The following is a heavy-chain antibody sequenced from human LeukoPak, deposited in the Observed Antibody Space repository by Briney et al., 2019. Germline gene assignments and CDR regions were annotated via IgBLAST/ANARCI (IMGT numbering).Heavy chain of an antibody. J-gene: IGHJ4*02. D-gene: IGHD3-3*01. V-gene: IGHV1-18*01. CDR3: ARDRGTYYDFWSGYHY. CDR1: VYIFTIYG. CDR2: ISAYNGNR. Sequence: ASVTVSFTSSVYIFTIYGISWVRQAPGQGLEWMGWISAYNGNRNHAHNFQGRVTVTTETSTSTAYMELRSPRSDDTAVYYCARDRGTYYDFWSGYHYWGEGTLVTVSS.